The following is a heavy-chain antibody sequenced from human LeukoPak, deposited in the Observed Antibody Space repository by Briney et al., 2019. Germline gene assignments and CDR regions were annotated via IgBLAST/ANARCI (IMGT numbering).Heavy chain of an antibody. CDR2: INWNGGST. D-gene: IGHD5-18*01. Sequence: GGSLRLSCAASGFTFDDYGMSWLRQAPGKGLEWVSGINWNGGSTGYADSVKGRFTISRDNAKNSLYLQMNSLRAEDTALYYCARARGYSYPDPFDIWCQGTMVTVSS. V-gene: IGHV3-20*04. J-gene: IGHJ3*02. CDR3: ARARGYSYPDPFDI. CDR1: GFTFDDYG.